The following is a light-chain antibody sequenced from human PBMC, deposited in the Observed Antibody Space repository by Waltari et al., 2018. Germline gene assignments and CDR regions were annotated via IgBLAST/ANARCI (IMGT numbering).Light chain of an antibody. V-gene: IGLV1-44*01. Sequence: QSVLTQPHSASGTPGQRVTISCSGSSSNIGSNIVNWYQQLPGTAPKLLIYSNNQRPSGVPDRFSGSKSGTSASLAISGLQSEDEADYYCAAWDDSLNGPVFGGGTKLTVL. CDR1: SSNIGSNI. CDR2: SNN. J-gene: IGLJ2*01. CDR3: AAWDDSLNGPV.